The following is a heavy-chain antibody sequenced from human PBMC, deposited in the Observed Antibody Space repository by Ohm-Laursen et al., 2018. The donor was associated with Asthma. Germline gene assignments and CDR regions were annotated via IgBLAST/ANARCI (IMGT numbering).Heavy chain of an antibody. CDR1: GGSISSYY. V-gene: IGHV4-59*01. CDR2: IYYSGGT. J-gene: IGHJ4*02. Sequence: GTLSLTCTVSGGSISSYYWSWIRQPPGKGLEWIGYIYYSGGTNYNPSLKSRVTISVDTSKNQFSLKLSSVTAADTAVYYCARGPNWNFQFDYWGQGTLVTVSS. D-gene: IGHD1-7*01. CDR3: ARGPNWNFQFDY.